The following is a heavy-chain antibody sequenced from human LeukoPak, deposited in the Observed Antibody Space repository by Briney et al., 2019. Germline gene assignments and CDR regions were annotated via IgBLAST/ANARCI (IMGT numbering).Heavy chain of an antibody. Sequence: GGSLRLSCVASGFTFNDYAIHWVRQAPGKGLEWVSGISWNSGSRGYADSVKGRFTISRDNAKTSLYLQMNSLRAEDMALYYFAQETAYDILTPIDYWGQGTLVTVSS. CDR1: GFTFNDYA. V-gene: IGHV3-9*03. D-gene: IGHD3-9*01. CDR3: AQETAYDILTPIDY. J-gene: IGHJ4*02. CDR2: ISWNSGSR.